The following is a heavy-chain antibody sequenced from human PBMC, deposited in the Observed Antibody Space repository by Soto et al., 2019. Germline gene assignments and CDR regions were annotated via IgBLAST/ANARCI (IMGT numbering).Heavy chain of an antibody. CDR1: GCTFSDFT. CDR3: ATSYCGNECQPNRAFYYFGWDV. D-gene: IGHD2-21*01. V-gene: IGHV1-69*01. J-gene: IGHJ6*02. CDR2: IIPFLEAT. Sequence: QVQLVQSGAEVRKPGSSVKVSCRASGCTFSDFTVTWVRQAPGQGLEWMGGIIPFLEATKYAQTFQDRVTFTADESPSTVFMELSSLRSEDTAVYFCATSYCGNECQPNRAFYYFGWDVWGQRPTVTVSS.